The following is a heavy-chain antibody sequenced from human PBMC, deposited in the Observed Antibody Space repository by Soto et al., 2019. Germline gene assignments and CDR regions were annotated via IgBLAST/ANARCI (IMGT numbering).Heavy chain of an antibody. Sequence: EVQLVESGGGLVKPGGSLRLSCAASGFTFSSYSMNWVRQAPGKGLEWVSSISSSSSYIYYADSVKGRFTISRDNAKNSLYLQMNSRRAEDTAVDYCARVGRYCSGGSCYHFDYWGQGTLVTVSS. V-gene: IGHV3-21*01. CDR1: GFTFSSYS. J-gene: IGHJ4*02. CDR2: ISSSSSYI. CDR3: ARVGRYCSGGSCYHFDY. D-gene: IGHD2-15*01.